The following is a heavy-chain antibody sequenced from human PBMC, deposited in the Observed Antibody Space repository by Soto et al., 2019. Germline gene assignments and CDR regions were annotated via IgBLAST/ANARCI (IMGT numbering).Heavy chain of an antibody. V-gene: IGHV1-69*01. CDR1: GGTFSSYA. Sequence: QAQLVQSGAEVKKPGSSVKVSCKASGGTFSSYAISWVRPAPGEVLAWMGGIIPIFSTANYGQKFQRRVTITADESTITAYMELSSLRSEDTAVYFCAREGYSGYDWAVDYWGQGNLVTVSS. CDR2: IIPIFSTA. D-gene: IGHD5-12*01. J-gene: IGHJ4*02. CDR3: AREGYSGYDWAVDY.